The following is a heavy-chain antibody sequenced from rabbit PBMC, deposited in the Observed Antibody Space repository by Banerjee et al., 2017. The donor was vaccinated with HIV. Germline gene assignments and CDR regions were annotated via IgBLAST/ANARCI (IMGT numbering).Heavy chain of an antibody. CDR3: ARDLAGVIGWNFGL. Sequence: QEQLEESGGDLVKPEGSLTLTCTASGFSFSNYWMCWVRQAPGKGLEWIACIYAGSSGGPYYATWAKSRFTISKTSSTTVTLQMTSLTAADTATYFCARDLAGVIGWNFGLWGQGTLVTV. CDR2: IYAGSSGGP. CDR1: GFSFSNYW. V-gene: IGHV1S45*01. J-gene: IGHJ3*01. D-gene: IGHD4-1*01.